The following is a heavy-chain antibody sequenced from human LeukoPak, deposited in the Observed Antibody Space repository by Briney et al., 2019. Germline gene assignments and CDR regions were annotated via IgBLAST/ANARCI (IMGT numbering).Heavy chain of an antibody. D-gene: IGHD3-9*01. CDR3: AKVSESNYDILTGYYTPYYFDY. V-gene: IGHV3-30*18. J-gene: IGHJ4*02. CDR1: GFTFSSYG. Sequence: GGALRLSCAASGFTFSSYGMHWVRQAPGKGLEWVAVISYDGSNKYYADSVKGRFTISRDNSKNILYLQMNSLRADDTAVYYCAKVSESNYDILTGYYTPYYFDYWGQGTLVTVSS. CDR2: ISYDGSNK.